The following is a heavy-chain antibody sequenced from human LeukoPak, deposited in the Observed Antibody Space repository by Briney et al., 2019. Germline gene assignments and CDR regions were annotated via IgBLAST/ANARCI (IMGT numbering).Heavy chain of an antibody. CDR1: GFTFTSSA. Sequence: GASVKVSCKASGFTFTSSAVQWVRQARGQRLEWIGWIVVGSGNTNYAQKFQGWVTMTRDTSISTAYMELSRLRSDDTAVYYCARASTLSKAVADYYYYYGMDVWGQGTTVTVSS. V-gene: IGHV1-58*01. CDR3: ARASTLSKAVADYYYYYGMDV. CDR2: IVVGSGNT. D-gene: IGHD6-19*01. J-gene: IGHJ6*02.